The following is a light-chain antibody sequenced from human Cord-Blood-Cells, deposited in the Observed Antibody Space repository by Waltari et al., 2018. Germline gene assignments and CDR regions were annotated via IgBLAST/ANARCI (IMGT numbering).Light chain of an antibody. V-gene: IGKV1-39*01. CDR1: QSISSY. CDR3: QQSYSTPRT. CDR2: AAS. J-gene: IGKJ1*01. Sequence: DIQMTQSPSSLSASVGDRVTITCRASQSISSYLNWYQQKPGKAPKLLISAASSLQSGVPSRFSGSGSVTDFTLTISSLQPEDFATYYCQQSYSTPRTFGQGTKVEIK.